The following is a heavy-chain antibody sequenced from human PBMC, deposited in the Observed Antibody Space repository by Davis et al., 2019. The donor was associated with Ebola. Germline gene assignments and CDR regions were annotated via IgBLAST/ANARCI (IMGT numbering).Heavy chain of an antibody. CDR1: GGSFSGYY. J-gene: IGHJ4*02. CDR3: ARDLCGMDDY. CDR2: TNEDGTTT. Sequence: HTSETLSLTCAVYGGSFSGYYWSWVRQAPGKGLVWVSRTNEDGTTTNYADSVRGRFTISRDNAKNTLYLQMNSLRAEDTAIYYCARDLCGMDDYWGPGTLVTVSS. V-gene: IGHV3-74*01. D-gene: IGHD2-21*01.